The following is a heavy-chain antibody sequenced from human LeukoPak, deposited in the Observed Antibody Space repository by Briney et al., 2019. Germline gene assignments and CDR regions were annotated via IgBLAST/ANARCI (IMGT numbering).Heavy chain of an antibody. J-gene: IGHJ6*02. CDR1: GGSISSYY. D-gene: IGHD3-10*01. Sequence: PSETLSLTCTVSGGSISSYYWSWIRQPPGKGLEWLGYIYYSGSTNYNPSLKSRVTISVDTSKNQFSLKLSSVTAADTAVYYCARDRGSGSYDYYYGMDVWGQGTTVTVSS. CDR2: IYYSGST. V-gene: IGHV4-59*01. CDR3: ARDRGSGSYDYYYGMDV.